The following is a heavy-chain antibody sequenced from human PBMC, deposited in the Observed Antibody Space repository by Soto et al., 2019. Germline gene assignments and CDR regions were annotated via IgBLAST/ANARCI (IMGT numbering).Heavy chain of an antibody. V-gene: IGHV1-8*01. J-gene: IGHJ6*02. CDR1: GYTFTSYD. Sequence: QVQLVQSGAEVKKPGASVKVSCKASGYTFTSYDINWVRQATGQGLEWMGWMNPNSGNTGYAQKFQGRVTMTRNTSISTAYMELSSLRSEDTAVYYCAGGNHKGLYYYYYGMDVWGQGTTVTVSS. CDR2: MNPNSGNT. CDR3: AGGNHKGLYYYYYGMDV.